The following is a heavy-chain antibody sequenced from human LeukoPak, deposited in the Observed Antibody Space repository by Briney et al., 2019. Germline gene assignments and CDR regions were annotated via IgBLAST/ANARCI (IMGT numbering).Heavy chain of an antibody. CDR3: ARVFDYGDHLG. V-gene: IGHV3-74*01. CDR1: GFTFSSYW. D-gene: IGHD4-17*01. Sequence: GGSLRLSCAASGFTFSSYWMHWVRQAPGKGLVWVSRINSDGSSTSYADSVKGRFTIYRDNAKNTLYLQMNSLRAEDTAVYYCARVFDYGDHLGWGQGTLVTVSS. CDR2: INSDGSST. J-gene: IGHJ4*02.